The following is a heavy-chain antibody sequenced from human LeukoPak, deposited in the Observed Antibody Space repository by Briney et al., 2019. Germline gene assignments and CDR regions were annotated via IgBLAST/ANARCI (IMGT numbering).Heavy chain of an antibody. Sequence: GRSLRLSCAASGFTFSSYAMHWVRQAPGKGLEWVAIMSYGGDIQYTDSVKGRFTISRDSSKNTLYLQMNSLRAEDTAIYYCARDWGSSGWYNWFDPWGQGTLVTVSS. CDR1: GFTFSSYA. J-gene: IGHJ5*02. CDR2: MSYGGDI. V-gene: IGHV3-30-3*01. CDR3: ARDWGSSGWYNWFDP. D-gene: IGHD6-19*01.